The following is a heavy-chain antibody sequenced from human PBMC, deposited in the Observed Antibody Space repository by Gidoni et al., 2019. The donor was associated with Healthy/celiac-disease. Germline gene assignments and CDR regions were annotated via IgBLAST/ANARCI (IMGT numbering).Heavy chain of an antibody. J-gene: IGHJ3*02. CDR1: GGSFSGYY. D-gene: IGHD3-3*01. CDR3: ARGFSGFRAFDI. V-gene: IGHV4-34*01. Sequence: QVQLQQWGAGLLKPSETLSPTCAVYGGSFSGYYWSWIRQPPGKGLEWIGEINHSGSTNYNPSLKSRVTISVDTSKNQFSLKLSSVTAADTAVYYCARGFSGFRAFDIWGQGTMVTVSS. CDR2: INHSGST.